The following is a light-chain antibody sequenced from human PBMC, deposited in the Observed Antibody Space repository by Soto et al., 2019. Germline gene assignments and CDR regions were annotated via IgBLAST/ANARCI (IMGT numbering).Light chain of an antibody. J-gene: IGKJ1*01. CDR2: AAS. Sequence: DIQMTQSPSSLHASVGDRVTITCRASQSISTYLHWYQQKPGKAPRLLIYAASSLQSGVPSRFSGSGSGTDFTLTISSLQPEDFATYHCQQSASTPPAFGQGTKVEIK. CDR1: QSISTY. V-gene: IGKV1-39*01. CDR3: QQSASTPPA.